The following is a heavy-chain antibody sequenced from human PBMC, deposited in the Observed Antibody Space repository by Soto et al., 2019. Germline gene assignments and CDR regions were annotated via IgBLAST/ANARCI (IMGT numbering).Heavy chain of an antibody. J-gene: IGHJ1*01. CDR1: GFIFSTSW. Sequence: EVQLVESGGGLVQPGGSLRLSCAASGFIFSTSWMTWVRQAPGKGLEWVANIKDDGSEIYYVASVRGRFTISRDNARSTLYLQRNRLSAADPAPYSCVSDHDLYVRHFRNWGQGTLVTVSS. D-gene: IGHD1-1*01. CDR3: VSDHDLYVRHFRN. CDR2: IKDDGSEI. V-gene: IGHV3-7*01.